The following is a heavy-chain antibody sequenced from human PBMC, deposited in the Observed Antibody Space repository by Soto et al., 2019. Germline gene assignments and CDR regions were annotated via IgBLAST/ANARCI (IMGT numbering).Heavy chain of an antibody. V-gene: IGHV3-30*03. Sequence: QVHLVESGGGVVQPGRSLRLSCAASGFTFSNFGMHWVRQAPGKGLEWVAYISYDAANKYYADSVKGRFTISRDNSKNTLHLQMDSLSGDDTALYYCASGTAFDHWGQGTLVSVSS. CDR3: ASGTAFDH. CDR1: GFTFSNFG. CDR2: ISYDAANK. D-gene: IGHD2-21*02. J-gene: IGHJ4*02.